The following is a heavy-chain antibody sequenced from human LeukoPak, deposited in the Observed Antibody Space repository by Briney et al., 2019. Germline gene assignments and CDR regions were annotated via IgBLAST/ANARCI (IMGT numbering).Heavy chain of an antibody. J-gene: IGHJ4*02. V-gene: IGHV1-2*02. D-gene: IGHD3-10*01. CDR3: ARLSYGSGSYYKGEYYFDY. CDR2: INPNSGGT. CDR1: GYTFTGYY. Sequence: ASVKVSCKASGYTFTGYYMHWVRQAPGQGLEWMGWINPNSGGTNYAQKFQGRVTMTRDTSISTAYMELSRLRSDDTAVYYCARLSYGSGSYYKGEYYFDYWGQGTLVTVSS.